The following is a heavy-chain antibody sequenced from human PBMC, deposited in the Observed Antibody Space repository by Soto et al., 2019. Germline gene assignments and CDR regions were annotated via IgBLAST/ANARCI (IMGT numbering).Heavy chain of an antibody. CDR3: AGHLWFGELKVRNDAFDI. J-gene: IGHJ3*02. CDR2: IYYSGST. V-gene: IGHV4-39*01. Sequence: SETLSLTCTVSGGSISSSSYYWGWIRQPPGKGLEWIGSIYYSGSTYYNPSLKSRVTISVDTSKNQFSLKLSSVTAADTAVYYCAGHLWFGELKVRNDAFDIWGQGTMVTVSS. CDR1: GGSISSSSYY. D-gene: IGHD3-10*01.